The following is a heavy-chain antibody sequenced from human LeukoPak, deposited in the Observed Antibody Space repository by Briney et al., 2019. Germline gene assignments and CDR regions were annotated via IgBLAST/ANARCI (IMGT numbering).Heavy chain of an antibody. V-gene: IGHV4-59*01. J-gene: IGHJ4*02. CDR2: IYYSGST. CDR3: ERVYKQWNGPFDY. Sequence: SETLSLTCTVSGGSISSYYWSWIRQPPGKGLEWIGYIYYSGSTNYNPSLKSRVTISVDTSKNQFSLKLSSVTAADTAVYYCERVYKQWNGPFDYWGQGTLVTVSS. D-gene: IGHD6-19*01. CDR1: GGSISSYY.